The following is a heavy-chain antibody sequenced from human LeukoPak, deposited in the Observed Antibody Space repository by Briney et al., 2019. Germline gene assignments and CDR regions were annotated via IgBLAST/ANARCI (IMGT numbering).Heavy chain of an antibody. D-gene: IGHD3-3*01. J-gene: IGHJ4*02. CDR2: ISGRGGST. CDR1: GFTFSSYA. CDR3: AKNNDFWSGYSLDY. Sequence: GGSLGLSCAASGFTFSSYAMSWVRRAPGKALEWVSAISGRGGSTNYADSVKGRFTISRDNSKNTTYLQMNSLRAEDTAVYYCAKNNDFWSGYSLDYSGQGTLVTVSS. V-gene: IGHV3-23*01.